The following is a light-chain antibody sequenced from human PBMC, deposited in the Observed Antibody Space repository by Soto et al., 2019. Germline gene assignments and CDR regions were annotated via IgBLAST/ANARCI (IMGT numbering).Light chain of an antibody. V-gene: IGLV2-8*01. Sequence: QSALTQPPSASGSPGQSVTISCTGTSSDVGGYKYVSWYQQHPGKAPKVIIYEVSERPSGVPDRFSGSKSGNTASLTVSGLQTEDEADYYCASYAGGDTFVFGTGTQVT. CDR2: EVS. CDR1: SSDVGGYKY. CDR3: ASYAGGDTFV. J-gene: IGLJ1*01.